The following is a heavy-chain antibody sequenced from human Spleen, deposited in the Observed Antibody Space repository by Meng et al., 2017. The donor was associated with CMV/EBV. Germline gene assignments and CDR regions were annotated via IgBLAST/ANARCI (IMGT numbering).Heavy chain of an antibody. CDR3: ARGGSGSYDFDY. D-gene: IGHD1-26*01. CDR2: INHSGST. J-gene: IGHJ4*02. V-gene: IGHV4-34*01. CDR1: GGSFSGYY. Sequence: LRCAVYGGSFSGYYWSWIRQSPGKGLEWIGEINHSGSTKYNPSLKSRVTISEDTSRNQFSLKLSSVTAADTAVYYCARGGSGSYDFDYWGQGTLVTVSS.